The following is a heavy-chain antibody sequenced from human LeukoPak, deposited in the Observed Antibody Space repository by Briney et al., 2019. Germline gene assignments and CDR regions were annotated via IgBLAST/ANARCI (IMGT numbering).Heavy chain of an antibody. CDR1: GFTFSSYG. Sequence: GGSLRLSCAASGFTFSSYGMHWVRQAPGKGLEWVAFIRYDGSNKYYADSVKGRFTISRDNSKNTLYLQMNSLRAEDTAVYYCAKGLGAYYYGSGSYRKEVLDYWGQGTLITVSS. CDR2: IRYDGSNK. D-gene: IGHD3-10*01. CDR3: AKGLGAYYYGSGSYRKEVLDY. J-gene: IGHJ4*02. V-gene: IGHV3-30*02.